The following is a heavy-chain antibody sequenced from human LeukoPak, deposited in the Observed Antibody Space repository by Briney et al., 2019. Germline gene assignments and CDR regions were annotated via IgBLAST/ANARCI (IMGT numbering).Heavy chain of an antibody. V-gene: IGHV1-46*01. J-gene: IGHJ4*02. CDR2: INPSGGST. CDR3: AREVGSGSPKYYFDY. D-gene: IGHD1-26*01. CDR1: GYTFTSYY. Sequence: ASVNVSCKASGYTFTSYYMHWVRQAPGQGLEWMGIINPSGGSTSYAQKFQGRVTMTRDTSTSTVYMELSSLRSEDTAVYYCAREVGSGSPKYYFDYWGQGTLVTVSS.